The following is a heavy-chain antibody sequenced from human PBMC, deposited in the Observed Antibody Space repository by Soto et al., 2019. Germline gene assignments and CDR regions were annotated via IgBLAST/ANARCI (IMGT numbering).Heavy chain of an antibody. J-gene: IGHJ4*02. D-gene: IGHD5-18*01. V-gene: IGHV4-59*01. CDR1: GGSISSYY. CDR2: IYYSGST. CDR3: ARALFGYSYGPSYFDY. Sequence: SETLSLTCTVSGGSISSYYWSWIRQPPGKGLEWIGYIYYSGSTNYNPSLKSRVTISVDTSKNQFSLKLSSVTAADTAVYYCARALFGYSYGPSYFDYWGQGTLVTVSS.